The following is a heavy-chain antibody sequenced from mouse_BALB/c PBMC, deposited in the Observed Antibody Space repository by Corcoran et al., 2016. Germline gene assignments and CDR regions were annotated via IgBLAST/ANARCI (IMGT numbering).Heavy chain of an antibody. D-gene: IGHD4-1*01. CDR2: IDPANGNT. J-gene: IGHJ1*01. CDR3: ANWDWYFDV. CDR1: GFNIKDTY. V-gene: IGHV14-3*02. Sequence: EVQLQQSGAELVKRGASGKLSCTASGFNIKDTYMHWVKQRPEQGLEWIGRIDPANGNTKYDPKFQGKATITADTSSNTAYLQLSSLTSEDTAVYYCANWDWYFDVWGAAPTVTVS.